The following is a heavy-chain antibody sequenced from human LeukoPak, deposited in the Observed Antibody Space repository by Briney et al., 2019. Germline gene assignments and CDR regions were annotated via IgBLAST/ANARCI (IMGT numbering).Heavy chain of an antibody. Sequence: GSLRLSCAASGFSFSSYEMNWVRQAPGEVLEWVSYISSSGSTIYYADSVKGRFTISRDNAKNSLYLQMNSLRAEDTAVYYCARPPYSWLSRVHYFDYWGQGTLVTVSS. CDR3: ARPPYSWLSRVHYFDY. CDR1: GFSFSSYE. D-gene: IGHD5-18*01. J-gene: IGHJ4*02. CDR2: ISSSGSTI. V-gene: IGHV3-48*03.